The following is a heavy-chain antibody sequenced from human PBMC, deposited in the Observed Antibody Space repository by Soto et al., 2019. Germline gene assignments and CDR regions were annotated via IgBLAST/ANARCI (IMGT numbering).Heavy chain of an antibody. J-gene: IGHJ4*02. CDR2: MNPNSGNT. CDR3: AREHGSSWRFDY. Sequence: QVQLVQSGAEVKKPGASVKVSCKASGYTFTWYGINWVRQATGQGLERMGWMNPNSGNTGYAQKYKGRGTMTRNTSISTAYMELSSLRSEDTAVYYCAREHGSSWRFDYWGQGTLVTVSS. D-gene: IGHD6-13*01. V-gene: IGHV1-8*01. CDR1: GYTFTWYG.